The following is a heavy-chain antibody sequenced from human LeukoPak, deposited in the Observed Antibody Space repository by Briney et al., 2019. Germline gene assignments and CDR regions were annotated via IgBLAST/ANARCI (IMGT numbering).Heavy chain of an antibody. CDR1: GGSFSGYY. V-gene: IGHV4-34*01. J-gene: IGHJ5*02. D-gene: IGHD1-26*01. CDR2: INHSGST. CDR3: AGAQAALGGGGPRRQPNLFHP. Sequence: SETLSLTCAVYGGSFSGYYWSWIRQPPGKGLEWIGEINHSGSTNYNPSLKSRVTISVDTSKNQFSLKLSSVTAADPAVYYCAGAQAALGGGGPRRQPNLFHPWGQGT.